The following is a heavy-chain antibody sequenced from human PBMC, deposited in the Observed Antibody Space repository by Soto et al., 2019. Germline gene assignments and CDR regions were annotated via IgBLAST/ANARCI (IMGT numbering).Heavy chain of an antibody. D-gene: IGHD5-18*01. J-gene: IGHJ4*02. CDR2: IYHSGST. Sequence: SETLSLTCAVSGGSISSSNWWSCGRQPPGKGLEWIGEIYHSGSTNYNPSLKSRVTISVDKSKNQFSLKLSSVTAADTAVYYCARVPGSSYGYKYFDYWGQGTLVTVSS. V-gene: IGHV4-4*02. CDR3: ARVPGSSYGYKYFDY. CDR1: GGSISSSNW.